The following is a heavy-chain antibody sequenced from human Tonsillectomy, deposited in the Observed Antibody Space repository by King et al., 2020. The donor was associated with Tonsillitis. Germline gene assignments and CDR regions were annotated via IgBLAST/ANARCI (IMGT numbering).Heavy chain of an antibody. Sequence: QLVQSEAEVKKPGASVKVSCKASGYTFTNYAMHWVRQAPGQRLEWMGWINTGNGNTKYSQKFQGRVTITRDTSASTAYMELSSLRSEDTAVYYCARGAGYGDLRHFEYWGQGTLVTVSS. V-gene: IGHV1-3*04. CDR2: INTGNGNT. CDR1: GYTFTNYA. D-gene: IGHD4-17*01. J-gene: IGHJ4*02. CDR3: ARGAGYGDLRHFEY.